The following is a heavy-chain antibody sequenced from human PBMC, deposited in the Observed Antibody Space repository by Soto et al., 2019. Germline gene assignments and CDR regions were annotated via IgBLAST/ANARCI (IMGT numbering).Heavy chain of an antibody. CDR1: GFTFTNYW. CDR2: VNPDESTT. V-gene: IGHV3-74*01. D-gene: IGHD3-16*01. J-gene: IGHJ6*03. Sequence: EVQLVESGGGLVQPGGSLRLSCAASGFTFTNYWMHWVRQAPGKGLVWVSRVNPDESTTNYADSVKGRFTISRDNAKNTLYLQLNDLRVEDTAVFYCVRGALLYYYMDVWGKGTTVTVSS. CDR3: VRGALLYYYMDV.